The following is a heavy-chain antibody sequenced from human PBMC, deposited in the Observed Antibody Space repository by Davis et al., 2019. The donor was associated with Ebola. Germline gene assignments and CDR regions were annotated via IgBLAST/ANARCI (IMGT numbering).Heavy chain of an antibody. V-gene: IGHV1-3*01. CDR1: GYTFTSYD. J-gene: IGHJ6*02. D-gene: IGHD4-11*01. CDR2: INAGNGNT. CDR3: AREGGDTVTTILYYYGMDV. Sequence: ASVKVSCKASGYTFTSYDINWVRQATGQGLEWMGWINAGNGNTKYSQKFQGRVTITRDTSASTAYMELSSLRSEDTAVYYCAREGGDTVTTILYYYGMDVWGQGTTVTVSS.